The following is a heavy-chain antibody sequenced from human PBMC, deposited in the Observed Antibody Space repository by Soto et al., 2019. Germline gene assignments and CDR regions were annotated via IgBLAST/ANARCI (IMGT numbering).Heavy chain of an antibody. D-gene: IGHD1-26*01. CDR3: SQLLVPEVY. V-gene: IGHV3-23*01. Sequence: EVQLLESGGGLVQPGGSLRLSCAASGFTFSYYAMIWVRQAPGKGLEWVSAISGSGSSTYYADSVKGRFTISRDNSKNTLYLQMNSLRDEDTAVYYCSQLLVPEVYWGQGTLVTVSS. CDR1: GFTFSYYA. J-gene: IGHJ4*02. CDR2: ISGSGSST.